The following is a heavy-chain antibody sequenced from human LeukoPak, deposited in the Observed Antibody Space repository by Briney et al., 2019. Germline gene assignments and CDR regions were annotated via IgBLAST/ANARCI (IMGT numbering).Heavy chain of an antibody. D-gene: IGHD1-26*01. CDR3: ARLPDSGSYFRGVEYYMDV. CDR2: IYPGDSDT. Sequence: GESLKTSCRGSGYSFTSYWIGWVRQMPGKGLEWMGIIYPGDSDTRYSPSFQGQVTISVDKSISTAYLQWSSLKASDAAMYYCARLPDSGSYFRGVEYYMDVWGKGTTVTVSS. V-gene: IGHV5-51*01. J-gene: IGHJ6*03. CDR1: GYSFTSYW.